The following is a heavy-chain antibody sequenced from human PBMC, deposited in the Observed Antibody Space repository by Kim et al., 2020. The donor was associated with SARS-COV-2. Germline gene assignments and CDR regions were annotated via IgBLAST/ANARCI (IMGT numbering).Heavy chain of an antibody. J-gene: IGHJ4*02. CDR3: ARDHRNYYDSSGYYGTLGY. D-gene: IGHD3-22*01. V-gene: IGHV3-30*07. Sequence: RFTISRDNSKNTLYLRMNSLRAEDTAVYYCARDHRNYYDSSGYYGTLGYWGQGTLVTVSS.